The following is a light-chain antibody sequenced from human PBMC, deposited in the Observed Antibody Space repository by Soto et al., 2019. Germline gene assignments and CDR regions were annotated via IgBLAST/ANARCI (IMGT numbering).Light chain of an antibody. CDR1: QSLLHSDGYTY. J-gene: IGKJ4*01. CDR2: EVS. CDR3: MQEAQEPPLT. Sequence: EVVMTQTPLSLSVPPGAQASMSCRSSQSLLHSDGYTYLFWFLQKARPVSALLIYEVSNPFSGVPDRFSVRGSETDFTLRISGVEAEDFRVYFCMQEAQEPPLTFGEGTKVDIK. V-gene: IGKV2D-26*03.